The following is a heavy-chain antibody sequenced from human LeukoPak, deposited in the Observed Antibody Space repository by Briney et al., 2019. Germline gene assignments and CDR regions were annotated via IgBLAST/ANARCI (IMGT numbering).Heavy chain of an antibody. D-gene: IGHD2-15*01. CDR1: GFTFSSYA. J-gene: IGHJ6*03. Sequence: PGGSLRLSCAASGFTFSSYAMSWVRQAPGKGLEWVSAISGSGGSTYYADSVKGRFTFSRDNSKNTLYLQMNSLRAEDTAVYYCATDYSVYYYMDVWGKGTTVTVSS. CDR2: ISGSGGST. V-gene: IGHV3-23*01. CDR3: ATDYSVYYYMDV.